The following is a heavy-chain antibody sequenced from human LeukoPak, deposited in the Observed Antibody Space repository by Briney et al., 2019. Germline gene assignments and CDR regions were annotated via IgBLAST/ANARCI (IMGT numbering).Heavy chain of an antibody. D-gene: IGHD6-13*01. CDR3: ARANSSSWSPYFDY. CDR1: GGTFSSYA. J-gene: IGHJ4*02. Sequence: SVKVSCKASGGTFSSYAISWVRQAPGQGLEWMGGIIPIFGTANYAQKFQGRVTITADKSTSTAYMELSRLRSDDTAVYYCARANSSSWSPYFDYWGQGTLVTVSS. CDR2: IIPIFGTA. V-gene: IGHV1-69*06.